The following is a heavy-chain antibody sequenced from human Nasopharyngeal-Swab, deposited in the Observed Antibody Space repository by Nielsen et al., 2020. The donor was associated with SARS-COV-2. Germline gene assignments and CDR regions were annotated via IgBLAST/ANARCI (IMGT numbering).Heavy chain of an antibody. Sequence: GESLKISCVGSGFTFSDYYMSWIRQAPGKGLEWVSYISDSGTTMYADSVKGRFTISRDDSKNTLFLEMNNLRAEDTAVYYCVRDNWGGALDYWGQGTLVTVSS. CDR1: GFTFSDYY. CDR2: ISDSGTTM. J-gene: IGHJ4*02. D-gene: IGHD3-16*01. V-gene: IGHV3-11*04. CDR3: VRDNWGGALDY.